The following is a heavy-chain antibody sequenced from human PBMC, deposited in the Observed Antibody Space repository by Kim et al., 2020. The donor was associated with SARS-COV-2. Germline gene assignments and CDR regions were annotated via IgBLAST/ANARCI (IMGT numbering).Heavy chain of an antibody. D-gene: IGHD6-19*01. J-gene: IGHJ3*02. CDR3: TRLSPGYSSGWYVDAFDI. V-gene: IGHV3-73*01. Sequence: KGRFTISRDDSKNTAYLQMNSLKTEDTAVYYCTRLSPGYSSGWYVDAFDIWGQGTMVTVSS.